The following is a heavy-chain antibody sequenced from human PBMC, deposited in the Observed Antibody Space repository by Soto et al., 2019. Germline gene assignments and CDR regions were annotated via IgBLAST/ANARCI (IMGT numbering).Heavy chain of an antibody. D-gene: IGHD2-15*01. V-gene: IGHV4-59*08. CDR3: ARHGGRRAYCSGGSCPDAFDI. Sequence: SETLLFTSTVFGGSIGSHCWRLIRKNKGKGLEWIGYIYYSGSTNYNPSLKSRVTISVDTSKNQFPLKLSSVTAADTAVYYCARHGGRRAYCSGGSCPDAFDIWGQGTMVTVSS. CDR1: GGSIGSHC. CDR2: IYYSGST. J-gene: IGHJ3*02.